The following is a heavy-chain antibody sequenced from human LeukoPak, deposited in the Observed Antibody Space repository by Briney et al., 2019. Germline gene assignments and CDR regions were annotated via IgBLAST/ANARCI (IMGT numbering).Heavy chain of an antibody. V-gene: IGHV4-59*01. CDR3: ARVETYDNTWLDAFDI. CDR2: IFYSGST. CDR1: GGAISSYY. D-gene: IGHD1-1*01. J-gene: IGHJ3*02. Sequence: SETLSLTCTVSGGAISSYYWSWIWQPPGKGLEWIGYIFYSGSTTYNPSLKSRVTISVDTSKNQFSLTLNSVTAADTAVYYCARVETYDNTWLDAFDIWGQGTMVTVFS.